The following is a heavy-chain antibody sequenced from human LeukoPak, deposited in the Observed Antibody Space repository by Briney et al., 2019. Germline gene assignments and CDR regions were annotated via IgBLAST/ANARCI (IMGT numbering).Heavy chain of an antibody. CDR1: GGSISSYY. Sequence: SETLSLTCTVSGGSISSYYWSWIRQPPGKGPEWIGYIYYSGSTNYNPSLKSRVTISVDTSKNQFSLKLSSVTAADTAVYYCARVNSSGWYLGVVQSYYFDYWGQGTLVTVSS. D-gene: IGHD6-19*01. CDR3: ARVNSSGWYLGVVQSYYFDY. V-gene: IGHV4-59*01. J-gene: IGHJ4*02. CDR2: IYYSGST.